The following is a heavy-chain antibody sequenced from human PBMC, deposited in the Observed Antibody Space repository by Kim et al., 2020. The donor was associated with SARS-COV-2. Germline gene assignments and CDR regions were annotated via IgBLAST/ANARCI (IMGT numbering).Heavy chain of an antibody. J-gene: IGHJ4*02. CDR1: GFTFSSYA. CDR3: AKDQYYYDSSGYPTGGY. CDR2: ISGSGGST. Sequence: GGSLRLSCAASGFTFSSYAMSWVRQAPGKGLEWVSAISGSGGSTYYADSVKGRFTISRDNSKNTLYLQMNSLRAEDTAVYYCAKDQYYYDSSGYPTGGYWGQGTLVTVSS. D-gene: IGHD3-22*01. V-gene: IGHV3-23*01.